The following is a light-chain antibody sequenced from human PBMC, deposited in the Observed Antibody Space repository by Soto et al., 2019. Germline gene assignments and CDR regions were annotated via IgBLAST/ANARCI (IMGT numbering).Light chain of an antibody. CDR2: DVS. Sequence: AIQLTQSPSSLSASVGDRVTITCRASQVISSALAWYQQKPGKPPKLLMYDVSRLESGVPSRFSGSGSGTYFTLTISSLKPEDFTTYYCKQFSDYPFTFGPGTRVDIK. CDR3: KQFSDYPFT. J-gene: IGKJ3*01. V-gene: IGKV1D-13*01. CDR1: QVISSA.